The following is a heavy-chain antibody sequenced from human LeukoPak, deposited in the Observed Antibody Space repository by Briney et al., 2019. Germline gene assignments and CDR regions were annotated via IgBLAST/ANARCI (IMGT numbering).Heavy chain of an antibody. CDR3: ASIDSGSPAEYFQH. D-gene: IGHD1-26*01. CDR1: GFTFSSYA. CDR2: ISGSGGST. V-gene: IGHV3-23*01. J-gene: IGHJ1*01. Sequence: GGFLRLSCAASGFTFSSYAMSWVRQAPGKGLEWVSAISGSGGSTYYADSVKGRFTISRDNSKNTLYLQMNSLRAEDTAVYYCASIDSGSPAEYFQHWGQGTLVTVSS.